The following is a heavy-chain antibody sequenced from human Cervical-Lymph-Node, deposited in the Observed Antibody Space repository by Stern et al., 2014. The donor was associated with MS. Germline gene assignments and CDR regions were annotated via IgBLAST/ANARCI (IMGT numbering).Heavy chain of an antibody. V-gene: IGHV1-69*01. CDR2: ISPIVSAS. CDR1: GGTFTNTA. Sequence: VQLEESGAEVKEPGSSVKVSCKASGGTFTNTAISWVRQAPGQGLEWMGGISPIVSASNYPQKFQGRVTMTADAPTGTAYLELASLTSDDTAVYFCARGRSGIYYYYAMDVWGQGTTVIVSS. D-gene: IGHD1-14*01. CDR3: ARGRSGIYYYYAMDV. J-gene: IGHJ6*02.